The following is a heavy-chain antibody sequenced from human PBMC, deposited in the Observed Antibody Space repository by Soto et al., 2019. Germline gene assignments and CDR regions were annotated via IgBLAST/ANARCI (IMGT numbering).Heavy chain of an antibody. CDR3: ATSYCRSTNCPYYVDY. Sequence: VQLQESGPGLVKPSQTLSLTCTVSGGSINSGGYYWIWIRQPPGKGLEWIGHIDYSGYTSYNPSLKSRLTVSVDPSKTQFSLRLTSVTAADAALYYCATSYCRSTNCPYYVDYWGQGTLVTVSS. D-gene: IGHD2-2*01. V-gene: IGHV4-31*03. CDR2: IDYSGYT. J-gene: IGHJ4*02. CDR1: GGSINSGGYY.